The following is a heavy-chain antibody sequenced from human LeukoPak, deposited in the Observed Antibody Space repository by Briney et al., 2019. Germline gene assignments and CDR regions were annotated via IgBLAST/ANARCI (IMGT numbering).Heavy chain of an antibody. CDR1: GYTFTGYY. Sequence: GASVKVSCKASGYTFTGYYMHWVRQAPGQGLEWMGWINPNSGGTNYAQKFQGWVTMTRDTSISTAYMELSRLRSDDTAVYYCARSKRYGDPTYFDYWGQGTLVTVSS. J-gene: IGHJ4*02. CDR2: INPNSGGT. V-gene: IGHV1-2*04. D-gene: IGHD4-17*01. CDR3: ARSKRYGDPTYFDY.